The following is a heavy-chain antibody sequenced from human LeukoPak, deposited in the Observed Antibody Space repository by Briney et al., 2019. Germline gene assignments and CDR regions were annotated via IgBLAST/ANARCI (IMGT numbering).Heavy chain of an antibody. J-gene: IGHJ4*02. V-gene: IGHV3-20*04. CDR3: ARSKMDTAMAQHFDY. CDR2: INWNGGST. Sequence: GGSLRLSCAASGFTFDDYGMSWVRQAPGKGLEWVSGINWNGGSTGYADSVKGRFTISRDNAKNSPYLQMNSLRAEDTALYYCARSKMDTAMAQHFDYWGQGTLVTVSS. D-gene: IGHD5-18*01. CDR1: GFTFDDYG.